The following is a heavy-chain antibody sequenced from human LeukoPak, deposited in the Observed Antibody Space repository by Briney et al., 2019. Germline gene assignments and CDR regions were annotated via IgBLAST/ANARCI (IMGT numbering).Heavy chain of an antibody. Sequence: PGGSLRLSCTASGFTFNDFVMQWIRQVPGKSLEWVALISGGGGTTDYASSVEGRFTISRDNTQKSLFLEMNNLGTEDTALYYCAKSSLGDHGIFTGRGSPYYYYYLDVWGKGTTVIVS. D-gene: IGHD2-21*02. CDR3: AKSSLGDHGIFTGRGSPYYYYYLDV. CDR1: GFTFNDFV. J-gene: IGHJ6*03. V-gene: IGHV3-43*02. CDR2: ISGGGGTT.